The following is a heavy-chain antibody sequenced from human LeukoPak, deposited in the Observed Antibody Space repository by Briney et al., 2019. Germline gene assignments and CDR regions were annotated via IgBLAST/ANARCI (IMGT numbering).Heavy chain of an antibody. CDR1: GGTFSSYA. V-gene: IGHV1-69*04. CDR3: SRLDGSYFDY. Sequence: GASVKVSCKASGGTFSSYAISWVRQAPGQGLEWMGRIIPILGIANYAQKFQGRVTITADKSTSTAYTELSSLRSEDTAVYYCSRLDGSYFDYWGQGTLVTVSS. D-gene: IGHD1-26*01. CDR2: IIPILGIA. J-gene: IGHJ4*02.